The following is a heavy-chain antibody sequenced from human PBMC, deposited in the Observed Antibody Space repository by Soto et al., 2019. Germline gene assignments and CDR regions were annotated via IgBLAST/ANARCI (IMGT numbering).Heavy chain of an antibody. Sequence: GGSLRLSCAASGFTFSKYSMNWVRQAPGKGLEWVSYISDSSDSMYYADSVKGRFTISRDNAKNSLYLQMNSLRAEDTAVYYCARDQPGYSYGYGLGYWGQGTPVTVSS. V-gene: IGHV3-48*01. CDR1: GFTFSKYS. CDR3: ARDQPGYSYGYGLGY. D-gene: IGHD5-18*01. J-gene: IGHJ4*02. CDR2: ISDSSDSM.